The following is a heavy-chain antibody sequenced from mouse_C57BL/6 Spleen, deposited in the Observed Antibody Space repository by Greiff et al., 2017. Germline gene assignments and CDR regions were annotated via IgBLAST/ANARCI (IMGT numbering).Heavy chain of an antibody. CDR3: ARSHYYGSSYPSYAMDY. D-gene: IGHD1-1*01. J-gene: IGHJ4*01. CDR1: GYTFTSYW. Sequence: QVQLQQPGAELVKPGASVKLSCKASGYTFTSYWMHWVKQRPGQGLEWIGMIHPNSGSTNYNEKFKSKATLTVDKSSSTAYMQLSSLTSEDSAVYYCARSHYYGSSYPSYAMDYWGQGTSVTVSS. CDR2: IHPNSGST. V-gene: IGHV1-64*01.